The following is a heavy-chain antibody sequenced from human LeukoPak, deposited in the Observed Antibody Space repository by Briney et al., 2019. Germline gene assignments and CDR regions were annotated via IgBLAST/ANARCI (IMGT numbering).Heavy chain of an antibody. Sequence: GASVKVSCKASGYTFTGYYMHWVRQAPGQGLEWMGWINPNSGGTNYAQKFQGRVTITRDTSISTAYMELTRLTSDDTAVYYCTRDRSSGSNWFDPWGQGTLVTVSS. CDR3: TRDRSSGSNWFDP. D-gene: IGHD6-19*01. CDR2: INPNSGGT. V-gene: IGHV1-2*02. J-gene: IGHJ5*02. CDR1: GYTFTGYY.